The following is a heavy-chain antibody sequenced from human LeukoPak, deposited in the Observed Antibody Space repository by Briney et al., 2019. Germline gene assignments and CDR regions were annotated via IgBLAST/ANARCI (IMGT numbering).Heavy chain of an antibody. D-gene: IGHD6-6*01. CDR3: AKVRRSSYYFDY. Sequence: GGSLRLSCAASGFTFSSYAMSWVRQAPGKGLEWASAISGSGGSTYYADSVKGRFTISRDNSKNTLYLQMNSLRAEDTAVYYCAKVRRSSYYFDYWGQGTLVTVSS. CDR2: ISGSGGST. CDR1: GFTFSSYA. J-gene: IGHJ4*02. V-gene: IGHV3-23*01.